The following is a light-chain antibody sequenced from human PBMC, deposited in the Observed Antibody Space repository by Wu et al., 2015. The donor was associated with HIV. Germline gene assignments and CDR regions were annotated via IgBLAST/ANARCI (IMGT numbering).Light chain of an antibody. CDR2: GAS. J-gene: IGKJ2*01. CDR1: QSVSSS. V-gene: IGKV3-15*01. CDR3: QQYNNFVT. Sequence: EIVMTQSPATLSVSPGERATLSCRASQSVSSSLAWYQQKPGQAPRLLIYGASTRATGIPARFSGSGSGTEFTLTISSLQSEDFAVYYCQQYNNFVTFGQGTKVEIK.